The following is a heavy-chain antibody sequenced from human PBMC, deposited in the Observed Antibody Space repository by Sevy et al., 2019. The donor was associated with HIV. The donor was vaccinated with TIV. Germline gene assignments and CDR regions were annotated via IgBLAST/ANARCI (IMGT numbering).Heavy chain of an antibody. CDR1: GDSISSGGYY. CDR2: IYYSGST. CDR3: ARGLTYYDFWSGYYTTGYFDY. J-gene: IGHJ4*02. V-gene: IGHV4-31*03. D-gene: IGHD3-3*01. Sequence: SETLSLTCTVSGDSISSGGYYWSWIRQHPGKGLEWIGYIYYSGSTYYNPSLKSRVTISVDTSKNQFSLKLSSVTAADTAVYYCARGLTYYDFWSGYYTTGYFDYWGQGTLVTVSS.